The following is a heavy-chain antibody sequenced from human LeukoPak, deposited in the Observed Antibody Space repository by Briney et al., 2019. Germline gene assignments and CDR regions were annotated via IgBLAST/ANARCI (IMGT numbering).Heavy chain of an antibody. CDR3: ARVRAQKAAAGTSRRNWFDP. V-gene: IGHV3-20*04. CDR2: INWNGGST. CDR1: GFTFDDYG. D-gene: IGHD6-13*01. J-gene: IGHJ5*02. Sequence: GGSLRLSCAASGFTFDDYGMSWVRQAPGKGLEWVSGINWNGGSTGYADSVKGRFTISRDNAKNSLYLQMNSLRAEDTALYYCARVRAQKAAAGTSRRNWFDPWGQGTLVTVSS.